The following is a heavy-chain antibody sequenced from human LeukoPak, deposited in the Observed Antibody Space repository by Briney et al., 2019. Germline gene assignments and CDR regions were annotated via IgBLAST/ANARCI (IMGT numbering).Heavy chain of an antibody. Sequence: GGSLRLSCAASGFTFSSYGMHWVRQAPGKGLEWVAVISYDGSNKYYADSVKGRFTISRDNSKNTLYLQMNSLRAEDTAVYYCARDLLVAGSDWGQGTLVTVSS. D-gene: IGHD6-19*01. CDR2: ISYDGSNK. CDR3: ARDLLVAGSD. J-gene: IGHJ4*02. CDR1: GFTFSSYG. V-gene: IGHV3-30*03.